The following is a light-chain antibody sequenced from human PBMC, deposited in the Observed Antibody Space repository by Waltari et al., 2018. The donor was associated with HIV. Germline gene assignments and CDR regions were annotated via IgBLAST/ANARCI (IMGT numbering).Light chain of an antibody. CDR1: SSHTGDTY. Sequence: QSVLAQPPSASGTPGQRVTISCSGSSSHTGDTYVYWYQQIPGTTPKLLIYRDNQWPSGVPDRFSGSKSGTSASLAISGLRSEDEAIYFCATWDDRLSGVLFGGGTKLTVL. CDR3: ATWDDRLSGVL. CDR2: RDN. J-gene: IGLJ2*01. V-gene: IGLV1-47*01.